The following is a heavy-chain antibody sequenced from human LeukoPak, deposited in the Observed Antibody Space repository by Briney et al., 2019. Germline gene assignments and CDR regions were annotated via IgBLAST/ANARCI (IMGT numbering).Heavy chain of an antibody. CDR2: IDTNSGAT. J-gene: IGHJ4*02. Sequence: GASVKVSCKASGYTFSAYYMHWVRQAPGQGLDWMGWIDTNSGATKYAQKFQGRVTITRDTSIGTAYMELSTLISDDTAVYYCASEALCVGGSCQLHRVASWGPGTLVTVSS. CDR3: ASEALCVGGSCQLHRVAS. D-gene: IGHD2-15*01. V-gene: IGHV1-2*02. CDR1: GYTFSAYY.